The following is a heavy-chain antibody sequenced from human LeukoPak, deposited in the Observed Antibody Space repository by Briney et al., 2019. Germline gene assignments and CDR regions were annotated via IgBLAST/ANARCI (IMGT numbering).Heavy chain of an antibody. CDR2: IRYDGSNK. J-gene: IGHJ4*02. CDR3: AKGIGIAAACTGDY. Sequence: PGGSLRLSCAASGFTFSSYGMHWVRQAPGQGLEWVAFIRYDGSNKYYADSVKGRFTISRDNSKNTLYLKINSLRDEDTAVYYCAKGIGIAAACTGDYWGQRTLVTVSS. CDR1: GFTFSSYG. D-gene: IGHD6-13*01. V-gene: IGHV3-30*02.